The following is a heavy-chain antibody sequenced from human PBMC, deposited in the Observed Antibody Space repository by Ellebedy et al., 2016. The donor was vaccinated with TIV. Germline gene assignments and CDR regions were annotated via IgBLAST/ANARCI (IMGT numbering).Heavy chain of an antibody. V-gene: IGHV3-7*01. CDR2: IKQDGSEK. CDR1: GFTFSTYW. D-gene: IGHD3-10*01. CDR3: ARDQGWAYPGSTRFDY. J-gene: IGHJ4*03. Sequence: GESLKISCGASGFTFSTYWMSWVRQAPGKGLEWVASIKQDGSEKWFVDSVKGRFTISRDNAKNSLYLQMSSLRAEDTAVYYCARDQGWAYPGSTRFDYWGQGTLVTVSS.